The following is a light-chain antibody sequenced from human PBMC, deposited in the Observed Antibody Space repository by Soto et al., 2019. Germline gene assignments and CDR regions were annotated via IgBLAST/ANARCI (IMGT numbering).Light chain of an antibody. J-gene: IGKJ4*01. CDR3: QQYYGYPLT. CDR2: AAS. CDR1: EDFPSY. Sequence: DIQLTQSPSFLSASVGDRDTITCRASEDFPSYLAWYQQKPGKAPKLLIYAASTLQSGVPSRFSGSGSGTDFTLTISSLQPEDFATYQCQQYYGYPLTFGGGTKVDIK. V-gene: IGKV1-9*01.